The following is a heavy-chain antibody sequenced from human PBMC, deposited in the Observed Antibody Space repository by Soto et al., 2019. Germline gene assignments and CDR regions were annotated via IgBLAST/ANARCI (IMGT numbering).Heavy chain of an antibody. CDR2: ISSSSSTI. J-gene: IGHJ6*03. CDR3: ARDGPQLRYFDWLTYMDV. V-gene: IGHV3-48*01. CDR1: GFTFSSYS. Sequence: EVQLVESGGGLVQPGGSLRLSCAASGFTFSSYSMNWVRQAPGKGLEWVSYISSSSSTIYYADSVKGRFTISRDNAKNSLYLQMNSLRAEDTAVYYCARDGPQLRYFDWLTYMDVWGKGTTVTVSS. D-gene: IGHD3-9*01.